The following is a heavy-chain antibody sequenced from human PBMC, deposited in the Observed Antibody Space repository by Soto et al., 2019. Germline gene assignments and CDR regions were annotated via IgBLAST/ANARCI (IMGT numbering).Heavy chain of an antibody. V-gene: IGHV1-8*01. Sequence: QVQLVQSGAEVKKPGASVQVSCKASGYTFTSYDINWVRQATGQGLEWMGWMNPNISHPGYAQKFQGRVTMTRNTSISRAYRELSSLRSEDTAVYYCARGRRYFVWLYGKSDYWGQGTLVTVSS. D-gene: IGHD3-9*01. CDR2: MNPNISHP. J-gene: IGHJ4*02. CDR3: ARGRRYFVWLYGKSDY. CDR1: GYTFTSYD.